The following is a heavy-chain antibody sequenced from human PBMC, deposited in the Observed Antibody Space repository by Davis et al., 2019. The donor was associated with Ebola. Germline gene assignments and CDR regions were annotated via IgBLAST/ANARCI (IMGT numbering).Heavy chain of an antibody. CDR1: GGSIISSSYY. CDR2: IYFIGIT. D-gene: IGHD5-18*01. J-gene: IGHJ6*02. V-gene: IGHV4-39*01. Sequence: SETLSLTCTVSGGSIISSSYYWGWIRQPPGKGLEWIGSIYFIGITYSNPSLKSRVTMSVDTSKKQMSLKLSDVTAADTAVYYCARGHTYGSMVYGMDVWGQGTTVTVSS. CDR3: ARGHTYGSMVYGMDV.